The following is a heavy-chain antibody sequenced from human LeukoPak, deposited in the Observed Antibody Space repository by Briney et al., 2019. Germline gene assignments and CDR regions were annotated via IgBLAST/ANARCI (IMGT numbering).Heavy chain of an antibody. V-gene: IGHV4-39*01. CDR2: LYYGENS. J-gene: IGHJ4*02. Sequence: SETLSLTCTVSGGSISIISSSTYYWGWIRQAPGKGLEWIGSLYYGENSHYNPSLRSRATLSVDTSNNQFSLKLTSVTAADAAVYFCARQLPTAAADTRGYFDYWGQGTVVTVSS. D-gene: IGHD6-25*01. CDR1: GGSISIISSSTYY. CDR3: ARQLPTAAADTRGYFDY.